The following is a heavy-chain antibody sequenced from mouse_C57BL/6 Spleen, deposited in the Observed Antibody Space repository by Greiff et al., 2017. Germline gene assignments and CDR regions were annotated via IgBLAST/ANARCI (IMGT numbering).Heavy chain of an antibody. Sequence: VQLQQPGAELVMPGASVKLSCKASGYTFTSYWMHWVKQRPGQGLEWIGEIDPSDSYTNYNQKFKGKSTLTVDKSSSTAYMQLSSLTSEDSAVYYCASVDSSCYVGLSAYWGQGTLVTVSA. CDR1: GYTFTSYW. J-gene: IGHJ3*01. CDR3: ASVDSSCYVGLSAY. CDR2: IDPSDSYT. D-gene: IGHD3-2*02. V-gene: IGHV1-69*01.